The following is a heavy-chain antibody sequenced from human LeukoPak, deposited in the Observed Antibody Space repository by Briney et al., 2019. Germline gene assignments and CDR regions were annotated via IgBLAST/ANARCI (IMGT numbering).Heavy chain of an antibody. CDR3: ARGSSGSYYLFDY. CDR2: INPNSGGT. D-gene: IGHD1-26*01. J-gene: IGHJ4*02. CDR1: GYTFTVYY. V-gene: IGHV1-2*02. Sequence: ASVRVSCKASGYTFTVYYMHWVRQAPGQGLEWMGWINPNSGGTNYAQKFQGRVTMTRDTSISTAYMELSRLRSDDTAVYYCARGSSGSYYLFDYWGQGTLVTVSS.